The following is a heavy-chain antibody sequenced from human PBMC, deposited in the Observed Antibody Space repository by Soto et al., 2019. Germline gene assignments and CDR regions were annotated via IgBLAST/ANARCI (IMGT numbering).Heavy chain of an antibody. D-gene: IGHD2-2*01. CDR1: GGTFSSYA. J-gene: IGHJ3*02. V-gene: IGHV1-69*01. CDR2: IIPIFGTA. Sequence: QVQLVQSGAEVKKPGSSVKVSCKASGGTFSSYAISWVRQAPGHGLEWMGGIIPIFGTANYAQKFKGRVTITADEATSTAYMELSSLRSEDTAVYYFAVGDYQRLLAFDIWGQGTMVTVSS. CDR3: AVGDYQRLLAFDI.